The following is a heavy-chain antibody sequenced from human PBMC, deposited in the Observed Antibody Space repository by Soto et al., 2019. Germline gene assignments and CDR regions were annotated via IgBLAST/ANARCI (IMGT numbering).Heavy chain of an antibody. V-gene: IGHV4-59*08. D-gene: IGHD6-13*01. CDR1: GGSISSYY. CDR3: ERCIAAAGTSIDY. J-gene: IGHJ4*02. Sequence: QVQLQESGPGLVKPSETLSLTCTVSGGSISSYYWSWIRQPPGKGLEWIGYIYYSGSTYYNPSLKSRVTISVDTPKNQFSLKLSAVTAADTSGYYWERCIAAAGTSIDYWGQGTLFTVSS. CDR2: IYYSGST.